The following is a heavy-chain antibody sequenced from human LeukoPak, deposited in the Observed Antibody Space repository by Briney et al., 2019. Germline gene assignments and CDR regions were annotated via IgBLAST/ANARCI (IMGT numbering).Heavy chain of an antibody. CDR1: GFTFSIYA. Sequence: PGGSLRLSCAASGFTFSIYAMHWARQAPGKGLEYVSAISSDGDSTYYANSVKGRFTIFRDNSKNTLYLQMGSLRAEDVAVYYCRGGDYWGQGTLVTVSS. D-gene: IGHD3-16*01. CDR3: RGGDY. CDR2: ISSDGDST. V-gene: IGHV3-64*01. J-gene: IGHJ4*02.